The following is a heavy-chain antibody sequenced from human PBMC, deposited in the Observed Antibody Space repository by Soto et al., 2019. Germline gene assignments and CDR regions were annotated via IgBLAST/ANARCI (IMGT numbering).Heavy chain of an antibody. CDR2: IIPIFGTA. V-gene: IGHV1-69*13. J-gene: IGHJ6*02. Sequence: SVKVSCKASGGTFSSYAISWVRQAPGQGLEWMGGIIPIFGTANYAQKFQGRVTITADESTSTAYMELSSLRSEDTAVYYCAKAGPSGYYYYGMDVWGQGTTVTVSS. CDR1: GGTFSSYA. D-gene: IGHD6-19*01. CDR3: AKAGPSGYYYYGMDV.